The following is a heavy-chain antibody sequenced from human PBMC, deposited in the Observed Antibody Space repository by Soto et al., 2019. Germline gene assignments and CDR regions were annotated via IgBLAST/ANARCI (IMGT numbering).Heavy chain of an antibody. CDR1: GGSFSGYY. D-gene: IGHD3-10*01. J-gene: IGHJ6*02. Sequence: SETLSLTCAVYGGSFSGYYWSWIRQPPGKGLEWIGEINHSGSTNYNPSLKSRVTISVDTSKNQFSLKLSSVTAADTAVYYCARGGRGYYYYGMDVWGQGTTVTVSS. CDR2: INHSGST. CDR3: ARGGRGYYYYGMDV. V-gene: IGHV4-34*01.